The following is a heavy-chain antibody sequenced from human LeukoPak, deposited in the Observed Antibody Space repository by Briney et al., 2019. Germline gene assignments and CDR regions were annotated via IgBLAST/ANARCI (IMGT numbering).Heavy chain of an antibody. V-gene: IGHV4-38-2*01. J-gene: IGHJ4*02. CDR1: GYSISSGYY. CDR2: FHHSGST. Sequence: AETLPLTCAVSGYSISSGYYWGWIRQPPGKGLEWIGSFHHSGSTYYNPSLKSRVTISADTSKNQLSLKLSSVTAADTAVYYCARGGSVPGTGYWGQGTLVTVSS. CDR3: ARGGSVPGTGY. D-gene: IGHD6-19*01.